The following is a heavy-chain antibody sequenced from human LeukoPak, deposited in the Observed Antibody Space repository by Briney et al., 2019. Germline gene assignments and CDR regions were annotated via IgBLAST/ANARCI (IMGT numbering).Heavy chain of an antibody. J-gene: IGHJ3*02. V-gene: IGHV4-34*01. CDR1: GGSFSGYY. CDR3: AAYREHYSHLPHAFDI. CDR2: INHSGNT. D-gene: IGHD4-11*01. Sequence: PSETLSLTCAVYGGSFSGYYWNWIRQPPGKGLEWIGEINHSGNTNYNPSLNPSLKSRVTILVDTSKNQFSLKLSSVTAADTAVYYCAAYREHYSHLPHAFDIWGQGTMVTVSS.